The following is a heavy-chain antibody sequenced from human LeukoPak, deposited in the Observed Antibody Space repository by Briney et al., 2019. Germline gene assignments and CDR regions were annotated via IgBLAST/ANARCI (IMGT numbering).Heavy chain of an antibody. J-gene: IGHJ4*02. V-gene: IGHV3-30*01. Sequence: QSGGSLRLSCAASGFTFSSYAMHWVRQAPGKGLEWVAVLSWDGTDKNHAASVRGRFTVSRDNSKNTLYLQMNSPRVEDTAVYYCARDIRTSGWYGPDSWGQGTLVTVSS. CDR1: GFTFSSYA. CDR2: LSWDGTDK. CDR3: ARDIRTSGWYGPDS. D-gene: IGHD6-19*01.